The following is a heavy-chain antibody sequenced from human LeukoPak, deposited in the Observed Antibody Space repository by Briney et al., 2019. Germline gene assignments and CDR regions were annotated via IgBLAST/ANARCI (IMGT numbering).Heavy chain of an antibody. J-gene: IGHJ4*02. V-gene: IGHV4-59*01. Sequence: SETLSLTCTVSGGSISSYYWSWIRQPPGKGLEWIGYIYYSGSTNYNPSLKSRVTISVDTSKNQFSLKLSSVTAADTAVYYCARDSSGSYYNWGQGTLVTVSS. CDR3: ARDSSGSYYN. CDR1: GGSISSYY. CDR2: IYYSGST. D-gene: IGHD1-26*01.